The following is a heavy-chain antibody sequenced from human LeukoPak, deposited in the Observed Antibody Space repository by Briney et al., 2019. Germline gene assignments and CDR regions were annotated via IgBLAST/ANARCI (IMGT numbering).Heavy chain of an antibody. Sequence: SETLSLTCTVSGGSISSYYWSWIRQPPGKGLEWIGYIYYSGSTNYNPSLKSRVTISVDTSKNQFSLKLSSVTAADTAVYYCAAYDIVTGYDSFDYWGQGTLVTVSS. J-gene: IGHJ4*02. D-gene: IGHD3-9*01. CDR1: GGSISSYY. V-gene: IGHV4-59*08. CDR3: AAYDIVTGYDSFDY. CDR2: IYYSGST.